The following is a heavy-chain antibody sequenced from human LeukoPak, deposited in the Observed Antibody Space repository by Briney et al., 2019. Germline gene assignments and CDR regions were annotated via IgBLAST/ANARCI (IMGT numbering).Heavy chain of an antibody. Sequence: GGSLRLSCAASGFTFSDYAMGWVRQAPGEGLEWVSAISGSGGSTYYADSVKGRSTISRDSSKNTLYLQMNSLRAEDTAVYYCAKDLSCSGDSCYSAFDYWGQGTLVTVSS. CDR3: AKDLSCSGDSCYSAFDY. V-gene: IGHV3-23*01. CDR2: ISGSGGST. CDR1: GFTFSDYA. J-gene: IGHJ4*02. D-gene: IGHD2-15*01.